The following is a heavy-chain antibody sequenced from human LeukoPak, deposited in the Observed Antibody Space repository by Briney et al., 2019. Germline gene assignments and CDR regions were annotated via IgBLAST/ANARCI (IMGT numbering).Heavy chain of an antibody. CDR1: GFTFSGFS. CDR3: AREYYGGNSGLDY. D-gene: IGHD4-23*01. Sequence: GGSLRLSCAVSGFTFSGFSMHWVRQAPGKGLEWVSVIYSGGSTYYADSVKGRFTISRDNSKNTLYLQMNSLRAEDTAVYYCAREYYGGNSGLDYWGQGTLVTVSS. J-gene: IGHJ4*02. V-gene: IGHV3-66*01. CDR2: IYSGGST.